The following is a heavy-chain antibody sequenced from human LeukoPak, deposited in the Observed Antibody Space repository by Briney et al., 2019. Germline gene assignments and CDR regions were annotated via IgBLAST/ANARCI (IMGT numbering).Heavy chain of an antibody. Sequence: GASVKVSCKASGSTFTSYGISRERQPHGQGLEWMGWISAYNGNTNYDQTLQGRVTFTTATSTSTAYMVLRSRRSDDTAVYYCASFDIWGEGTMVTVSS. CDR3: ASFDI. V-gene: IGHV1-18*01. J-gene: IGHJ3*02. CDR2: ISAYNGNT. CDR1: GSTFTSYG.